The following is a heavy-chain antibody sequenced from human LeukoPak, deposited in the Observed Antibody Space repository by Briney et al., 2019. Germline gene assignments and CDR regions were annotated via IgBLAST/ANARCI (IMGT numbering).Heavy chain of an antibody. Sequence: PSETLSLTCTVSGGSISSSNYYCGWIRQPPGKGLEWIGTIYYSGSTYYNPSLKSRVAISVDTSRNQFSLKLSSVTAADTAVYYCARLNGNYYRFDYWGQGILVTVSS. CDR3: ARLNGNYYRFDY. V-gene: IGHV4-39*01. CDR1: GGSISSSNYY. J-gene: IGHJ4*02. CDR2: IYYSGST. D-gene: IGHD1-26*01.